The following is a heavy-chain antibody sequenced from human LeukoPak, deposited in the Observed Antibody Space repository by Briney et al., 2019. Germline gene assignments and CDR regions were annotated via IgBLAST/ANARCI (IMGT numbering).Heavy chain of an antibody. CDR2: IDVNSGDT. J-gene: IGHJ4*02. CDR3: ARYIGGSGWC. V-gene: IGHV1-2*06. CDR1: GYTFTGSY. D-gene: IGHD3-16*01. Sequence: ASVKVSCKTSGYTFTGSYVHWVRQAPGQGLEWMGRIDVNSGDTYLAQKFQGRVTLTRDTSISTDYLELSSLNSDDSAVYHCARYIGGSGWCWGQGALVTVSS.